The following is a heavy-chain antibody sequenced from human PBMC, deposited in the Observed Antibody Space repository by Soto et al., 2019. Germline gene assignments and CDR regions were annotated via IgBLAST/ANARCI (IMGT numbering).Heavy chain of an antibody. CDR1: GFTFRSFT. D-gene: IGHD6-13*01. V-gene: IGHV3-21*01. Sequence: GGSLRLSFAASGFTFRSFTMNWVRQAPGKGLEWVSTISSNSAYIYYTDALRGRFTISRDNAKNSLHLQMNSLRAEDTAVYYCTRDASRDSSARGWFDPWGPGTLVTVSS. J-gene: IGHJ5*02. CDR2: ISSNSAYI. CDR3: TRDASRDSSARGWFDP.